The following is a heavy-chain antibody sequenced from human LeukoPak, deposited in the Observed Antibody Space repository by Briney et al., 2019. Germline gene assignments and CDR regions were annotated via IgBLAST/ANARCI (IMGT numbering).Heavy chain of an antibody. V-gene: IGHV3-21*01. CDR1: GFTFSSYA. CDR3: AREYPGYSSSPFDY. CDR2: ISSSSSYI. J-gene: IGHJ4*02. D-gene: IGHD6-13*01. Sequence: PGGSLRLSCAASGFTFSSYAMNWVRQAPGKGLEWVSSISSSSSYIYYADSVKGRFTISRDNAKNSLYLQMNSLRAEDTAVYYCAREYPGYSSSPFDYWGQGTLVTVSS.